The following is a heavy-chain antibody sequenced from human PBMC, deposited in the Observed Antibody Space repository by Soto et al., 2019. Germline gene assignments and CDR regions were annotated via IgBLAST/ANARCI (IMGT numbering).Heavy chain of an antibody. CDR3: AKDPMAYCGGDCYSGQYAFDI. CDR2: ISGSGGST. J-gene: IGHJ3*02. D-gene: IGHD2-21*02. Sequence: GGSLRLSCAASGFTFSSYAMSWVRQAPGKGLEWVSAISGSGGSTYYADSVKGRFTISRDNSKNTLYLQMNSLRAEDTAVYYCAKDPMAYCGGDCYSGQYAFDIWGQGTMVTVSS. CDR1: GFTFSSYA. V-gene: IGHV3-23*01.